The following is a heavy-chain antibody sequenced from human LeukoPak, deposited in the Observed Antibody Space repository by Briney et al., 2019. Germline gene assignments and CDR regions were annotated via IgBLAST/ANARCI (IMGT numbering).Heavy chain of an antibody. Sequence: QASETLSLTCAVYGVSFSGYYWSWIRQPPGKGLEWLGEINHSGSTNYSPSLKSRVTISVDTSKNQFSLMLSSVTAADTAVYYCARLHDGQSSGWYVGKYYFDYWGQGTPVTVSS. CDR1: GVSFSGYY. CDR2: INHSGST. D-gene: IGHD6-19*01. CDR3: ARLHDGQSSGWYVGKYYFDY. V-gene: IGHV4-34*01. J-gene: IGHJ4*02.